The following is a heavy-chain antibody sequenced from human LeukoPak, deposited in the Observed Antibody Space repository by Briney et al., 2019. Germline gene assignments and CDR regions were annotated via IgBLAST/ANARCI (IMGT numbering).Heavy chain of an antibody. CDR3: ARGRIQLWAPLDYYYYMDV. Sequence: GAPVKVSCKVSGYTLTELSIHWVRQAPGKGLEWMGGFNPEHGETIYAQKFQGRVTMTEDESTSTAYMELSSLRSEDTAVYYCARGRIQLWAPLDYYYYMDVWGKGTTVTVSS. CDR1: GYTLTELS. J-gene: IGHJ6*03. V-gene: IGHV1-24*01. D-gene: IGHD5-18*01. CDR2: FNPEHGET.